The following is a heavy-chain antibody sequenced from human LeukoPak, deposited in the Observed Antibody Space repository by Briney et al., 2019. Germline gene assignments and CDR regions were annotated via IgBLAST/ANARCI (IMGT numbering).Heavy chain of an antibody. Sequence: PGGSLRLSCAASGFTFSSYWMSWVRQAPGKGLEWVANIKQDGSDKYYVDSVEGRFIISRDNVKNSLYLQMNSLRAEDTAVYYCARDGEDYSSSWLSVRGLDPWGQGTLVTVSS. CDR3: ARDGEDYSSSWLSVRGLDP. CDR1: GFTFSSYW. J-gene: IGHJ5*02. V-gene: IGHV3-7*01. D-gene: IGHD6-13*01. CDR2: IKQDGSDK.